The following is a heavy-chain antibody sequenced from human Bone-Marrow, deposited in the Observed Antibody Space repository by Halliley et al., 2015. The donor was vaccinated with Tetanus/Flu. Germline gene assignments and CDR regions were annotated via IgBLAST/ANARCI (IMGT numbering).Heavy chain of an antibody. Sequence: EVQLVQSGPEVKKPGESLRISCQGSGDSFNTYWIAWVRQTPGKGLEWMGTIYPGDSDTRYSPSFQGQVTMSADKSNSIAYLQWNPLKASDTGMYYCARRGSGWFQLQDYYYGMDVWGRGTTVTVSS. D-gene: IGHD3-10*01. CDR2: IYPGDSDT. CDR1: GDSFNTYW. V-gene: IGHV5-51*03. CDR3: ARRGSGWFQLQDYYYGMDV. J-gene: IGHJ6*02.